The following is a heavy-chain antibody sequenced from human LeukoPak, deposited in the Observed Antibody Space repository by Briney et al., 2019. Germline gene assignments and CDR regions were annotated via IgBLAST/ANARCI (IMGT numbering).Heavy chain of an antibody. D-gene: IGHD6-13*01. Sequence: ASVKISCKASGYTFTSHYVHWVCQAPGQGLEWMGIIHPSGGNPRSTENFQGRVTMTRDTSTSAVYLELRSLTSQDTAVYYCARDCSSTACQGPVLDFWGQGTLVTVSS. CDR2: IHPSGGNP. CDR3: ARDCSSTACQGPVLDF. V-gene: IGHV1-46*01. J-gene: IGHJ4*02. CDR1: GYTFTSHY.